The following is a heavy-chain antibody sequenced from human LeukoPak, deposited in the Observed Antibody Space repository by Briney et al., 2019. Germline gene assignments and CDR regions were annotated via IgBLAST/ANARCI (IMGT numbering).Heavy chain of an antibody. CDR3: ARDQEGFDY. J-gene: IGHJ4*02. CDR1: GYTFTNNY. V-gene: IGHV1-46*01. CDR2: IYPRDGST. Sequence: ASVKVSCKASGYTFTNNYLHWVRQAPGQGLEWMGMIYPRDGSTSYAQNFQGRVTVTRDTSTTTVHMELRGLRSEDTAVYYCARDQEGFDYWSQGTVVTVSS.